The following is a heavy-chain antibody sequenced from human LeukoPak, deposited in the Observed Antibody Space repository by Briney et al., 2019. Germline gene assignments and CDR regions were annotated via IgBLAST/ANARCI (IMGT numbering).Heavy chain of an antibody. CDR2: ISSSSSYI. CDR1: GFTFSSYS. D-gene: IGHD6-13*01. J-gene: IGHJ4*02. V-gene: IGHV3-21*01. Sequence: GGSLRLSCAASGFTFSSYSMNWVRQAPGKGLEWVSSISSSSSYIYYADSVKGRFTISRDNAKNSLYLQMNSLSAEDTAVYYCARAGLDSSSWYFYWGQGTLVTVSS. CDR3: ARAGLDSSSWYFY.